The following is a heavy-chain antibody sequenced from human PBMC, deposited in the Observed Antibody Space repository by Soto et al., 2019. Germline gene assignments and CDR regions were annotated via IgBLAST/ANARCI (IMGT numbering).Heavy chain of an antibody. D-gene: IGHD3-10*01. J-gene: IGHJ4*02. V-gene: IGHV3-30-3*01. CDR2: ISYDGSNK. CDR1: RLTFSSYA. CDR3: ARETYGLDH. Sequence: PGGSLRLSCAASRLTFSSYAMHWVRQAPGKGLEWVAVISYDGSNKYYADSVKGRFTVSRDNSKNTLYLQMNSLIGEDTAVYYCARETYGLDHWGQGTLVTVSS.